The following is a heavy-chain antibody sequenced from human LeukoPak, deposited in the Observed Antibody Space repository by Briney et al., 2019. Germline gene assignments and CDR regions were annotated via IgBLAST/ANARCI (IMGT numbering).Heavy chain of an antibody. V-gene: IGHV4-4*07. D-gene: IGHD2-2*02. CDR3: ARGRRMDLGYCSSTSCYTYWFDP. J-gene: IGHJ5*02. CDR2: IYTSGST. Sequence: SETLSLTCTVSGGSISSYYWSWIRQPAGKGLEWIGRIYTSGSTNYNPSLKSRVTMSVDTSKNQFSLKLSSVTAADTAVYYCARGRRMDLGYCSSTSCYTYWFDPWGQGTLVTVSS. CDR1: GGSISSYY.